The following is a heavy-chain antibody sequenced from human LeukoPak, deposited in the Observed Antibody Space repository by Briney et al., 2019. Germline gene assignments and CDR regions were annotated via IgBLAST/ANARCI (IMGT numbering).Heavy chain of an antibody. V-gene: IGHV4-39*07. CDR1: GGSISSSSYY. CDR3: GLLWRKNYYMDV. CDR2: IYYSGST. J-gene: IGHJ6*03. Sequence: PSETLSLTCTVSGGSISSSSYYWGWIRQPPGKGLEWIGSIYYSGSTYYNPSLKSRVTISVDTSKNQFSLKLSSVTAADTAVYYCGLLWRKNYYMDVWGKGTTVTVSS. D-gene: IGHD3-10*01.